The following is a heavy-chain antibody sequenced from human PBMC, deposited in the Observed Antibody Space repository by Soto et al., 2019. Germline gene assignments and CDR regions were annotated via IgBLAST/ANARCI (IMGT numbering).Heavy chain of an antibody. Sequence: SETLSLTCTVSGGPISSGGYYWSWIRQHPGKGLEWIGYIYYSGSTYYNPSLKSRVTISVDTSKNQFSLKLSSVTAADTAVYYCARARVCSGTSCAYSYYYYGMDVWGQGTTVTVSS. J-gene: IGHJ6*02. CDR1: GGPISSGGYY. D-gene: IGHD2-2*01. V-gene: IGHV4-31*03. CDR2: IYYSGST. CDR3: ARARVCSGTSCAYSYYYYGMDV.